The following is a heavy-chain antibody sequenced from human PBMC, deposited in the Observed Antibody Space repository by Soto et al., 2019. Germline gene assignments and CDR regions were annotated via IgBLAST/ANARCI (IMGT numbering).Heavy chain of an antibody. CDR3: ARDKRSARYGVDV. V-gene: IGHV3-74*01. J-gene: IGHJ6*02. CDR1: GFTFSSYW. D-gene: IGHD2-15*01. Sequence: GGSLRLSCAASGFTFSSYWLHWVRQGPGKGPVWLSRINSDGCSTNYADSVKGRFAISRDNAKNTLYLEMNSLRAEDRGVYYCARDKRSARYGVDVWGQGTTVTVSS. CDR2: INSDGCST.